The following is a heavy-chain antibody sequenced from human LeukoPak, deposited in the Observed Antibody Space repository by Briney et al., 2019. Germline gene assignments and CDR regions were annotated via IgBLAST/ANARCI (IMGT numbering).Heavy chain of an antibody. V-gene: IGHV3-66*01. D-gene: IGHD1-26*01. CDR2: IYSGGST. Sequence: GGSLRLSCAASGFTVSSNYMSWVRQAPGKGLEWVSVIYSGGSTYYADSVKGRFTISRDNSKNTLYLQMNSLRAEDTAVYYCARDVEWEFMGAFDIWGQGTMVTVSS. J-gene: IGHJ3*02. CDR1: GFTVSSNY. CDR3: ARDVEWEFMGAFDI.